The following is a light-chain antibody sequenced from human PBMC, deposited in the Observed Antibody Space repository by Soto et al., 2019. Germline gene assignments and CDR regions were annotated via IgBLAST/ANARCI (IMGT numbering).Light chain of an antibody. Sequence: IQMTQSPSSLSASVGDSVTIVCWASHDIRSDLAWYQHKPGKAPHLLVYGASHLQSGVPSRFSGSGSGTLFTLTIRGLQPDDFASYYCLQDYNYLAFGGGTKVELK. V-gene: IGKV1-6*01. J-gene: IGKJ4*01. CDR1: HDIRSD. CDR3: LQDYNYLA. CDR2: GAS.